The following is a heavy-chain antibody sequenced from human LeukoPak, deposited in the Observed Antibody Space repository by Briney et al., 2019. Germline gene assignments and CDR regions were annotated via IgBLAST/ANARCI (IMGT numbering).Heavy chain of an antibody. CDR1: LRLINNCY. D-gene: IGHD1-1*01. CDR3: AGVLVAETTGPVGY. CDR2: ISYSGST. V-gene: IGHV4-59*01. J-gene: IGHJ4*02. Sequence: SETLSLTCTVSLRLINNCYSRCLRQPPGKGLEWVAYISYSGSTNFNPSLESRVTISIDTSKKQFSLYLTSLTAAGPAVYYWAGVLVAETTGPVGYWGQGTLVTVSS.